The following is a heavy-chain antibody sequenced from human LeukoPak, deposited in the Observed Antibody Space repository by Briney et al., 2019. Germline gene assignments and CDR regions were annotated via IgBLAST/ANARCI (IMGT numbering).Heavy chain of an antibody. V-gene: IGHV3-53*01. Sequence: GGSLRLSCAASGFTVSSNYMSWVRQAPGKGLEWVSVIYSGGSTYYADSVKGRFTISRDNSKNTLYLQMNSLRAEDTAVYYCARASTTKDAFDLWGQGTMVTVSS. D-gene: IGHD1-26*01. J-gene: IGHJ3*01. CDR2: IYSGGST. CDR1: GFTVSSNY. CDR3: ARASTTKDAFDL.